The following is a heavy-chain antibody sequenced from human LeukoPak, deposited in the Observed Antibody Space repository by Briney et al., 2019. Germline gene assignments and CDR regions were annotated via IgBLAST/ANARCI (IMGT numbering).Heavy chain of an antibody. Sequence: PSETLSLTCTVSGGSISSYFWSWIRQPPGEGLEWIGYIYYSGSTNYNPSLKSRVTISVDTSKNQFSLKLSSVTAADTAVYYCARGRGPVAARPDYWGQGTLVTVSS. CDR3: ARGRGPVAARPDY. D-gene: IGHD6-6*01. J-gene: IGHJ4*02. V-gene: IGHV4-59*01. CDR1: GGSISSYF. CDR2: IYYSGST.